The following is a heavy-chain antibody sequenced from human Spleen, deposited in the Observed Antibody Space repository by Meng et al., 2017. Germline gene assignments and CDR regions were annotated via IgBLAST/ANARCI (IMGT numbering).Heavy chain of an antibody. Sequence: VHLQESGPGLVNPSPTLSLTCTVSGGSIIRGGNFWSWIRQHPGKGLECIGYIYYSGRTYYNPSLKSRVTISVDTSKNQFSLKLSSVTAADTAVYYCARGPGGLGFDPWGQGTLVTVSS. CDR1: GGSIIRGGNF. D-gene: IGHD1-26*01. J-gene: IGHJ5*02. CDR2: IYYSGRT. V-gene: IGHV4-31*03. CDR3: ARGPGGLGFDP.